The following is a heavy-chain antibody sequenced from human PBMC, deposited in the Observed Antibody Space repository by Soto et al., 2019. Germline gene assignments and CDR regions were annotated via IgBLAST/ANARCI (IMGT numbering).Heavy chain of an antibody. D-gene: IGHD6-6*01. CDR3: ARSFPQLDRKYYFDY. V-gene: IGHV1-69*12. CDR1: GGTFSSYA. J-gene: IGHJ4*02. Sequence: QVQLVQSGAEVKKPGSSVKVSCKASGGTFSSYAISWVRQAPGQGLEWMGGIIPIFGTANYAQKFQGRVTSTADESTSTAYMELSSLRSEDTAVYYCARSFPQLDRKYYFDYWGQGTLVTVSS. CDR2: IIPIFGTA.